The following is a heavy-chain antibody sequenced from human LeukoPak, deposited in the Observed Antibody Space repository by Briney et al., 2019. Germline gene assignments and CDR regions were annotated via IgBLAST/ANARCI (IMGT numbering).Heavy chain of an antibody. CDR2: INANSGGT. CDR1: GYTFTSSY. CDR3: ARDTLSKLVVPAAQLNWFDP. V-gene: IGHV1-2*02. Sequence: ASVKVSCKSSGYTFTSSYMHWVRQAPGQGLEWMGWINANSGGTNYAQKFQGRVTMTRDTSISTAYMELSRLRSDDTAVYYCARDTLSKLVVPAAQLNWFDPWGQGTLVTASS. J-gene: IGHJ5*02. D-gene: IGHD2-2*01.